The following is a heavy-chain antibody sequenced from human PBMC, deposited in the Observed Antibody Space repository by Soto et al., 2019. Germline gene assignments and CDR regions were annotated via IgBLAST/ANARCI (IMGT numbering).Heavy chain of an antibody. CDR1: GGSMSSSNW. CDR2: THHSGRT. CDR3: ARSEATVLDY. Sequence: QVQLQESGPGLVKPSGTLSLTCTVSGGSMSSSNWWNWVRQPPGKGLEWIGETHHSGRTNYNPSPKGRVTISVDKSKNHFSLKLSSVTAADTAVYYCARSEATVLDYWGQGTLVTVSS. V-gene: IGHV4-4*02. D-gene: IGHD4-17*01. J-gene: IGHJ4*02.